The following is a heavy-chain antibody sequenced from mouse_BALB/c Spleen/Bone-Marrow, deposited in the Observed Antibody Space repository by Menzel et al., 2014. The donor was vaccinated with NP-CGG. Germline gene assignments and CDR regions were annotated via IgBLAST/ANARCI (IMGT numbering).Heavy chain of an antibody. CDR2: IWAGGST. V-gene: IGHV2-9*02. CDR3: ARVGYRYDGYAMDY. D-gene: IGHD2-14*01. J-gene: IGHJ4*01. CDR1: GFSLTSYG. Sequence: VQLVESGPGLVAPSQRLSITCTVSGFSLTSYGVHWVRQPPGKGLEWLGVIWAGGSTNYNTALMSRLSISKDNSKSQVFLRMNSLQTDDTAMYYCARVGYRYDGYAMDYWGQGTSVTVSS.